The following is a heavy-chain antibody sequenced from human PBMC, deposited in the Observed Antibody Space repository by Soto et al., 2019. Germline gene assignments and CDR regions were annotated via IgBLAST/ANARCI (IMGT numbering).Heavy chain of an antibody. CDR1: TFNSYS. Sequence: EVQLVEAGGGMVKPGGSLRLSCSFTFNSYSLNWVRQAPGKGLEWVSSISSGSAYIKYADSVKGRFTITRDNANNFLYLQMSSLRVDDTALYYCTREQGGSYDSWFDPWGQGTLVNVSA. V-gene: IGHV3-21*06. CDR2: ISSGSAYI. CDR3: TREQGGSYDSWFDP. D-gene: IGHD2-15*01. J-gene: IGHJ5*02.